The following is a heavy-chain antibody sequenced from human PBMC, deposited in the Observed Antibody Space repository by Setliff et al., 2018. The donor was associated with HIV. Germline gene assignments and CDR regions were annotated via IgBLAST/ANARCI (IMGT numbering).Heavy chain of an antibody. J-gene: IGHJ4*02. CDR3: ARALGGSGWSIDY. CDR1: SGSISTHY. CDR2: IYTSGTT. D-gene: IGHD6-19*01. V-gene: IGHV4-4*08. Sequence: PSETLSLTCTVSSGSISTHYWSWIRRPPGKGLEWIGYIYTSGTTYYNPSLKSRVTISIDTSKNQFSLKLSSVTAADTAVYYCARALGGSGWSIDYWGQGTLVTVSS.